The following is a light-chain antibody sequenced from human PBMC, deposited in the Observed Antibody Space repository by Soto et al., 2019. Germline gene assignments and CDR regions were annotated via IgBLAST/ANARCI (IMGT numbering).Light chain of an antibody. Sequence: EIVMTQSPATLSVSPGEGVTLSCTASQSVSSNLAWYQHRPGQAPRLLIYGASTRVTGIPARFSGSGSGTEFTLTISSLQSEDFAVYYCQQYNNWPRTFGGGTKVDIK. V-gene: IGKV3-15*01. CDR1: QSVSSN. CDR2: GAS. J-gene: IGKJ4*01. CDR3: QQYNNWPRT.